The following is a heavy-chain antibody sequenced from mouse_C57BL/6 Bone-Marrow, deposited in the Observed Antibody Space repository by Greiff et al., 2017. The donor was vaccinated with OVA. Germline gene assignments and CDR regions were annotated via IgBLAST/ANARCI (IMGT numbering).Heavy chain of an antibody. J-gene: IGHJ3*01. V-gene: IGHV1-50*01. Sequence: VQLLQPGAELVQPGASVKLSCKASGYTFTSYWMQWVHQRPGQGLEWIGEIDPSASYNNYNQKFTVKATLTVATSSSTAYMQLSSLTSEDSAVSYCASAFFAYWGRGTLVTVTA. CDR3: ASAFFAY. CDR1: GYTFTSYW. CDR2: IDPSASYN.